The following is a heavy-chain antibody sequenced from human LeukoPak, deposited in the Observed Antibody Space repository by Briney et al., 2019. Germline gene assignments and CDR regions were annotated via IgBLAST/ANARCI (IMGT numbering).Heavy chain of an antibody. D-gene: IGHD7-27*01. V-gene: IGHV4-34*01. CDR3: ARGVLGPYYLDL. Sequence: AETLSLTCAVYGGTFRGYYWSWIRQPPGKGLEWIGEIHYTGATNYKPSLKSRVTISGDPSKNQVSLRVSSVTGADTAVYYCARGVLGPYYLDLWGRGTLVTVCS. CDR2: IHYTGAT. J-gene: IGHJ2*01. CDR1: GGTFRGYY.